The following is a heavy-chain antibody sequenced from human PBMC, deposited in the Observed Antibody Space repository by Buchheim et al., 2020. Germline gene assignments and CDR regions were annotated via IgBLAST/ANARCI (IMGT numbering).Heavy chain of an antibody. Sequence: EVQLLESGGVLVQPGGSLRLSCAASGFTFNSYVMTWVRQAPGKGLEWVSTIGVSGDSTYYADSVKGRFTISRDNSQNTLNLQMNSLRAEDTAVYYCAKNVGSGIAARLDYWGQETL. D-gene: IGHD6-13*01. CDR3: AKNVGSGIAARLDY. V-gene: IGHV3-23*01. J-gene: IGHJ4*02. CDR1: GFTFNSYV. CDR2: IGVSGDST.